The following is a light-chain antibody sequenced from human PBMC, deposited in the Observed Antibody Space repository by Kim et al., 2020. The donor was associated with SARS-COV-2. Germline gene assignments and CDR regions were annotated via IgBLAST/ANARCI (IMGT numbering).Light chain of an antibody. CDR3: QQYISSPYT. CDR2: GAS. CDR1: QSVSSSY. J-gene: IGKJ2*01. V-gene: IGKV3-20*01. Sequence: LPPGERATLSCRASQSVSSSYLAWYQQKPGQAPRFLIYGASSRATGIPDRFSGSGSGTDFTLTISRLEPEDFAVYYCQQYISSPYTFGQGTKLEI.